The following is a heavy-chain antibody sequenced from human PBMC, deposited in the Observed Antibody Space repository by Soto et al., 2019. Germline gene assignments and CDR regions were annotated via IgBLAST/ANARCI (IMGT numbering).Heavy chain of an antibody. CDR3: ARWWSGSRQGFDP. CDR1: GGSISSGDYY. CDR2: IYYSGST. J-gene: IGHJ5*02. V-gene: IGHV4-31*03. D-gene: IGHD3-3*01. Sequence: QVQLQESGPGLVKPSQTLSLTCTVSGGSISSGDYYWSWIRQHPGKGLEWIGYIYYSGSTYYNPSLKSRVTISVDTSKTQFSLKLSSGTAADTAVYYCARWWSGSRQGFDPWGQGTLGTVSS.